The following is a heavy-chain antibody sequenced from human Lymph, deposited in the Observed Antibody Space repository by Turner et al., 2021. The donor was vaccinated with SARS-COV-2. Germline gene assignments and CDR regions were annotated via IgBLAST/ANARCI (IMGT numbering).Heavy chain of an antibody. V-gene: IGHV1-69*10. Sequence: QVQLVQSGAEVKKPGSSLQVSCKASGGTFRTYVISWVRQAPGQGLEWMGGIIPILGIANYAQKFQGRVTITADKSTSTAYMELSSLRSEDTAVYHCARRHSGNYDAFDIWGQGTMVTVSS. J-gene: IGHJ3*02. CDR2: IIPILGIA. D-gene: IGHD1-26*01. CDR3: ARRHSGNYDAFDI. CDR1: GGTFRTYV.